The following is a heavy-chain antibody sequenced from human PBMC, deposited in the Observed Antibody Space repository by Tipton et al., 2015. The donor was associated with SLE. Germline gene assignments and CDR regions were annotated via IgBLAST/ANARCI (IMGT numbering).Heavy chain of an antibody. CDR2: IYYSGST. Sequence: TLSLTCTVSGGSISSYYWSWIRQPPGKGLEWIGYIYYSGSTNYNPSLKSRVTISVDTSKNQFSLKLSSVTAADPAVYYGARVRGRGYFQHWGQGALVTVSS. CDR1: GGSISSYY. D-gene: IGHD3-10*01. J-gene: IGHJ1*01. V-gene: IGHV4-59*01. CDR3: ARVRGRGYFQH.